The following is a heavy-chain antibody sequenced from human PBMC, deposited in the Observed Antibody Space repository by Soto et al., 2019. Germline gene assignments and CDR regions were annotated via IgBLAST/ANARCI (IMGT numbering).Heavy chain of an antibody. V-gene: IGHV5-51*01. CDR1: GYSFTSCW. CDR2: IYPGDSDT. Sequence: GASLKISCKGSGYSFTSCWIGWVRQMPGKGLEWMGIIYPGDSDTRYSPSFQGQVTISADKSISTAYLQWSSLKASDTAMYYCARHVEDIVVVPAAIRGWYYCMDVWGQGTTVAVSS. D-gene: IGHD2-2*01. J-gene: IGHJ6*02. CDR3: ARHVEDIVVVPAAIRGWYYCMDV.